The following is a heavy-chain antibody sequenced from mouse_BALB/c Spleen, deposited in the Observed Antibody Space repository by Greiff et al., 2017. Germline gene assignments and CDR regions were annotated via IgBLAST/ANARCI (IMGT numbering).Heavy chain of an antibody. V-gene: IGHV3-2*02. CDR2: ISYSGST. CDR1: GYSITSDYA. D-gene: IGHD1-1*01. CDR3: ASEGHYYGSSPAWFAY. Sequence: EVKLMESGPGLVKPSQSLSLTCTVTGYSITSDYAWNWIRQFPGNKLEWMGYISYSGSTSYNPSLKSRISIARDTSKNQFFLQLNSVTTEDTATYYCASEGHYYGSSPAWFAYWGQGTLVTVSA. J-gene: IGHJ3*01.